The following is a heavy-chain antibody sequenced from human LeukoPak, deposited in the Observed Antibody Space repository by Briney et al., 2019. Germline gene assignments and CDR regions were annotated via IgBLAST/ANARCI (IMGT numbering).Heavy chain of an antibody. D-gene: IGHD3-22*01. V-gene: IGHV1-8*01. J-gene: IGHJ3*02. CDR1: GYTFTSYD. CDR3: ARELSVVVCDAFDI. Sequence: GASVKVSCKASGYTFTSYDINWVRQATGQGLEWMGWMNPNSGNTGYAQKFQGRATMTRNTSISTAYMELSSLRSEDTAVYYCARELSVVVCDAFDIWGQGTMVTVSS. CDR2: MNPNSGNT.